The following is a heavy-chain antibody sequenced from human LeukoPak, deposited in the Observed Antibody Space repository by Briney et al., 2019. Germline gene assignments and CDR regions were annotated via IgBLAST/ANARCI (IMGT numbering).Heavy chain of an antibody. Sequence: ASVKVSCKASGYTFTSYFMHWVRQAPGKGLEGMGMINPSGGSTSYAQKFQGRVTMTRDTSTSTVYMELSSLRSEDTAVYYCARDLGYSSSSPSGGAFDIWGQGTMVTVSS. J-gene: IGHJ3*02. CDR1: GYTFTSYF. CDR2: INPSGGST. V-gene: IGHV1-46*01. D-gene: IGHD6-6*01. CDR3: ARDLGYSSSSPSGGAFDI.